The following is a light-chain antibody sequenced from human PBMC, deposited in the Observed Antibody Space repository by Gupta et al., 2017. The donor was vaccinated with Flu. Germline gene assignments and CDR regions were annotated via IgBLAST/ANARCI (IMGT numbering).Light chain of an antibody. CDR2: GAS. CDR1: QTVYNNY. Sequence: IVLTQSPGNLSLSPGERATLSCRASQTVYNNYLAWSQQKPGQAPRLLIHGASTRGTGIPDRFIDSGFGTDFTLTITRLEPEDSAVYHCQQYALSLHSFGQGTKLEIK. CDR3: QQYALSLHS. J-gene: IGKJ2*03. V-gene: IGKV3-20*01.